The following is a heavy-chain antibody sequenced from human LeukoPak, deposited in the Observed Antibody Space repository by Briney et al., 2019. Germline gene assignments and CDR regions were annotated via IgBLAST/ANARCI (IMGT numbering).Heavy chain of an antibody. Sequence: GGSLRLSCAASGFTFSTYAMSWVRQAPGKGLEWVSAISGSGGTTYYADSVKGRFTISRDNSKNTLYLQMNSLRAEDTAVYYCVKESSWGTVVTPGGPSAWGQGTLVTVSS. V-gene: IGHV3-23*01. CDR2: ISGSGGTT. D-gene: IGHD4-23*01. CDR3: VKESSWGTVVTPGGPSA. CDR1: GFTFSTYA. J-gene: IGHJ5*02.